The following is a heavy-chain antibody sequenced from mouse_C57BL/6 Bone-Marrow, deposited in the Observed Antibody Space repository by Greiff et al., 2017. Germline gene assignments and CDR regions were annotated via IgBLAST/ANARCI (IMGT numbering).Heavy chain of an antibody. CDR1: GYTFTDYN. J-gene: IGHJ2*01. CDR2: INPNNGGT. CDR3: ARRGLGRSYFDY. D-gene: IGHD4-1*01. V-gene: IGHV1-18*01. Sequence: EVKLMESGPELVKPGASVKIPCKASGYTFTDYNMDWVKQSHGKSLEWIGDINPNNGGTIYNQKFKGKATLTVDKSSSTAYMELRSLTSEDTAVYYCARRGLGRSYFDYGGQGTTLTVSA.